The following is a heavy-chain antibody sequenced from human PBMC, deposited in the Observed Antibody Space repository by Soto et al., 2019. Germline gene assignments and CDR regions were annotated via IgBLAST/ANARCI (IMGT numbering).Heavy chain of an antibody. CDR1: GFTFSSYA. J-gene: IGHJ4*02. CDR3: AKDLQFSGWFCLYYWDY. D-gene: IGHD6-19*01. Sequence: EVQLLESGGGLVQPGGSLRLSCAASGFTFSSYAMSWVRQAPGKGLEWVSGIVGSGASTYYADSVKGRFTISRDNSKNTLFLQMNSLRAEDTAVYYCAKDLQFSGWFCLYYWDYWGQGTLVTVS. V-gene: IGHV3-23*01. CDR2: IVGSGAST.